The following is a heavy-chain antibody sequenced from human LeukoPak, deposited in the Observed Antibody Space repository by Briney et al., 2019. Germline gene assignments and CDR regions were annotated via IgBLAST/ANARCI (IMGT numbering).Heavy chain of an antibody. D-gene: IGHD3-16*01. CDR3: ARDEPFARGGYYYYGMDV. J-gene: IGHJ6*02. V-gene: IGHV1-18*01. CDR1: GYTFTSYG. Sequence: ASVKVSCKASGYTFTSYGISWVRQAPGQGLEWMGWISAYNGNTNYAQKLQGRVTMTTDTSTSTAYMELRSLRSDDTAVYYCARDEPFARGGYYYYGMDVWGQGTTVTVSS. CDR2: ISAYNGNT.